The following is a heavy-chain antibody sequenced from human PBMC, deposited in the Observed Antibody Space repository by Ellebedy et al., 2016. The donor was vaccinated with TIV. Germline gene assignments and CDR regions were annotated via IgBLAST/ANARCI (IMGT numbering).Heavy chain of an antibody. V-gene: IGHV3-7*01. D-gene: IGHD4-17*01. CDR3: VTDGSYGDYRSPTHAFEF. CDR1: GFTFSSYW. CDR2: INHDGSEK. Sequence: GGSLRLSCAAPGFTFSSYWMSWVRQAPGKGLEWVANINHDGSEKYYVDSVKGRFTISRDNAKNSLYLQMNGLGADDTAVYYCVTDGSYGDYRSPTHAFEFWGQGTMVTVSS. J-gene: IGHJ3*01.